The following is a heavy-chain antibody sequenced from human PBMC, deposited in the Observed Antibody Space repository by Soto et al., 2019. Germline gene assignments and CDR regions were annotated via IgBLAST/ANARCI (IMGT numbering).Heavy chain of an antibody. CDR1: GFTFSSYG. Sequence: QVQLVESGGGVVQPGRSLRLSCAASGFTFSSYGMHWVRQAPGKGLEWVAVIWYDGSNKYYADSVKGRFTISRDNSKNTLYLQMNSLSAEDTAVYYCARDSGSRYFDSWGQGTLVTVSS. J-gene: IGHJ4*02. CDR2: IWYDGSNK. CDR3: ARDSGSRYFDS. D-gene: IGHD1-26*01. V-gene: IGHV3-33*01.